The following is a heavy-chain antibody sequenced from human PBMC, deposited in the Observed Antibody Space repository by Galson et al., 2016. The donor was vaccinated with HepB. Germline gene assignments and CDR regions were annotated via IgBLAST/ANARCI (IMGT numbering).Heavy chain of an antibody. CDR2: IDSGGGGRT. V-gene: IGHV3-23*01. CDR1: GFSFSNYP. Sequence: SLRLSCAASGFSFSNYPMPWVRQAPGRGLDWVSSIDSGGGGRTYYADSVKGRFIISRDNSKTALYLQMNSLRAEDTAVYYCVRDRVKYNWYYGDLENYYGLDAWGQGTTVTVSS. CDR3: VRDRVKYNWYYGDLENYYGLDA. D-gene: IGHD1-7*01. J-gene: IGHJ6*02.